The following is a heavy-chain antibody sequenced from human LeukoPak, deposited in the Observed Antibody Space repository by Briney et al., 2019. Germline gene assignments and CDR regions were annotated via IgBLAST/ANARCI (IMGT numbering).Heavy chain of an antibody. V-gene: IGHV3-53*01. J-gene: IGHJ4*02. CDR3: ARNKGVYGSGSYDN. CDR1: GFTVSGHY. Sequence: PGGSLRLSCAASGFTVSGHYWSWVRQAPGKGLEWVSQINSGGTTYYADSVKGRFTISGDSSKNTLYLQMNSLRAEDTAVYHCARNKGVYGSGSYDNWGPGTLVTVSS. CDR2: INSGGTT. D-gene: IGHD3-10*01.